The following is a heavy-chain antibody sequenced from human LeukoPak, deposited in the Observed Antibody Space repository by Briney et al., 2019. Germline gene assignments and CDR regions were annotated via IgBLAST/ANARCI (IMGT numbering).Heavy chain of an antibody. Sequence: PSETLSLTCTVSGGSVSSGSYYWSWIRQPPGKGLEWIGYIYYSGSTNYNPSLKSRVTISVDTSKNQFSLKLSSVTAADTAVNYCATYSSSWYPSYYYGMDVWGQGTTVTVSS. D-gene: IGHD6-13*01. CDR1: GGSVSSGSYY. CDR2: IYYSGST. CDR3: ATYSSSWYPSYYYGMDV. J-gene: IGHJ6*02. V-gene: IGHV4-61*01.